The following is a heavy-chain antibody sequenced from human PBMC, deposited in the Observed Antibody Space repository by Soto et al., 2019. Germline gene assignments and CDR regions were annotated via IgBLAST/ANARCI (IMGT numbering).Heavy chain of an antibody. CDR1: GFMFSTYL. J-gene: IGHJ6*02. D-gene: IGHD3-16*01. CDR2: IKQGGNEK. CDR3: VGALTYEVPYYYYGMDV. Sequence: GGSLRLSCEASGFMFSTYLMIWVRQAPGKGLEWVANIKQGGNEKFYVDSVKGRFTISRDNAKKSLFLQMNSLRPEDTAVYYCVGALTYEVPYYYYGMDVWGQGTTVTAP. V-gene: IGHV3-7*01.